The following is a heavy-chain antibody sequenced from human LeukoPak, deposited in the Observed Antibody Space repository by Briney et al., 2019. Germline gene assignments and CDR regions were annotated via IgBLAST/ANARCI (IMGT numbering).Heavy chain of an antibody. CDR1: GDSISSDY. J-gene: IGHJ6*03. CDR2: IYTSGST. CDR3: ARDTGPSIYYYYMDV. V-gene: IGHV4-4*07. Sequence: SETLSLPCTVSGDSISSDYWSWIRQPAGEGLEWIGRIYTSGSTNYNPSLKSRVTISIDKCKTQFSLKLSSVTAADTAVYYCARDTGPSIYYYYMDVWGKGTTVTVSS.